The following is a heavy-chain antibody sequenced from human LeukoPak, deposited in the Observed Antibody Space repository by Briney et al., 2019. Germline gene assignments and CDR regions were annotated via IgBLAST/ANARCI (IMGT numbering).Heavy chain of an antibody. CDR1: GGSISSYY. CDR3: AREFPRPRRVGAFDI. V-gene: IGHV4-39*07. Sequence: SETLSLTCTVSGGSISSYYWSWIRQPPGKGLEWIGSIYYSGSAYYNPSLKSRVTISVDTSKNQFSLKLSSVTAADTAVYYCAREFPRPRRVGAFDIWGQGTMVTVSS. D-gene: IGHD1-26*01. J-gene: IGHJ3*02. CDR2: IYYSGSA.